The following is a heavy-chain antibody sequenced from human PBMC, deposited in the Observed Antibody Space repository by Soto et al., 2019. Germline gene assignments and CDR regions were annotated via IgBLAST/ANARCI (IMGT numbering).Heavy chain of an antibody. CDR2: IIPILGIA. CDR3: AREAGYCSSTSCYGNWFAP. Sequence: QVQLVQSGAEVKKPGSSVKVSCKASGGTFSSYTISWVRQAPGQGLEWMGRIIPILGIANYAQKFQGRVTITADKATSTAYMELSSLRSEDTAVYYCAREAGYCSSTSCYGNWFAPWGQGTLVTVSS. J-gene: IGHJ5*02. V-gene: IGHV1-69*08. CDR1: GGTFSSYT. D-gene: IGHD2-2*01.